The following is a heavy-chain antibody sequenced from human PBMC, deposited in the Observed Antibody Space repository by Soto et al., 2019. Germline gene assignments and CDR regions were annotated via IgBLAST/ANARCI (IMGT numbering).Heavy chain of an antibody. V-gene: IGHV4-59*01. D-gene: IGHD6-13*01. CDR1: GFSISNSY. CDR3: ARGGIAAAGSWYYYYYYMDV. Sequence: PSETLSLTCSFSGFSISNSYWILIRQPPGKGLEWIGYIYYSGSTNYNPSLKSRVTMSVDTSKNQFFLKLSSVTTADTAVYYCARGGIAAAGSWYYYYYYMDVWGKGTTVTVSS. J-gene: IGHJ6*03. CDR2: IYYSGST.